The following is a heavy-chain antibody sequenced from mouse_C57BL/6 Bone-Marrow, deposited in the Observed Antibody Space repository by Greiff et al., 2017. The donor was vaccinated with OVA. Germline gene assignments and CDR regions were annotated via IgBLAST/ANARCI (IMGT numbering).Heavy chain of an antibody. Sequence: EVQLQQSGGGLVQPGESLKLSCESTEYEFPSHDMSWVRKTPEKRLELVAAINSAGGSTYYPDNMERRFIISRDNTKQPLYLQRSSLSSEDTALYYCARHDYDGGVAYWGQGTLVTVSA. D-gene: IGHD2-4*01. CDR2: INSAGGST. CDR3: ARHDYDGGVAY. CDR1: EYEFPSHD. J-gene: IGHJ3*01. V-gene: IGHV5-2*01.